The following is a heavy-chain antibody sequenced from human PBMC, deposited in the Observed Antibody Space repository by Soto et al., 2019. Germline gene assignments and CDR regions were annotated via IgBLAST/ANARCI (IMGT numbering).Heavy chain of an antibody. Sequence: GESLKISCKGSGYSFTSYWIGWVRQMPGKGLEWMGIIYPGDSDTRYSPSFQGQVTISADKSISTAYLQWSSLKASDTAMHYCASSSIAARPLSDALAIWGQGTMVTVSS. D-gene: IGHD6-6*01. CDR1: GYSFTSYW. V-gene: IGHV5-51*01. J-gene: IGHJ3*02. CDR2: IYPGDSDT. CDR3: ASSSIAARPLSDALAI.